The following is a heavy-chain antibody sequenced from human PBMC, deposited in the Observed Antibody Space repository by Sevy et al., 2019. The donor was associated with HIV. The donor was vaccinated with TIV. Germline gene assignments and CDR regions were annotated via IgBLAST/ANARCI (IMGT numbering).Heavy chain of an antibody. CDR1: GFTFSGSA. J-gene: IGHJ6*02. Sequence: GGSLRLSCAASGFTFSGSAMHWVRQASGKGLEWVGRIRSKTYSYATAYAASVTGRFTISRDDSKNTTYLQMNSLKTEDTAVYYCTTSMIRGVIIGYYCMDVWGQGTTVTVSS. V-gene: IGHV3-73*01. D-gene: IGHD3-10*01. CDR3: TTSMIRGVIIGYYCMDV. CDR2: IRSKTYSYAT.